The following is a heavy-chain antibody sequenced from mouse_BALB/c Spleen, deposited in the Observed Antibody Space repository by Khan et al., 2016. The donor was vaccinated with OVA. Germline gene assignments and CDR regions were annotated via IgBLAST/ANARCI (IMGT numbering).Heavy chain of an antibody. V-gene: IGHV5-6*01. J-gene: IGHJ3*01. CDR3: ARLAYYYNSEGFGY. Sequence: EVELVESGGDFVRPGGSLKLSCAASGFTFSTYGMSWVRQTPDQRLEWVATLNTAGAYTYYPDTVQGRFTISRDNAKNTLYLQLSSLKSEDTAIYYCARLAYYYNSEGFGYGGRGTLVTVSA. D-gene: IGHD1-1*01. CDR1: GFTFSTYG. CDR2: LNTAGAYT.